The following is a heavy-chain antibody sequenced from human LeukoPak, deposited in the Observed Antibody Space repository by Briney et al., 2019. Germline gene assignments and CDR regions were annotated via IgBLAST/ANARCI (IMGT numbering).Heavy chain of an antibody. CDR2: IWYSGFT. CDR3: ARGRDWFDP. Sequence: SETLSLTCAVYGGSLSDYYWSWIRQPPGKGLEWIGYIWYSGFTYYNPSLRSRVTISVDTSKDQFFLKLSSVTAGDTAMYYCARGRDWFDPWGQGTLVTVSS. CDR1: GGSLSDYY. V-gene: IGHV4-34*01. J-gene: IGHJ5*02.